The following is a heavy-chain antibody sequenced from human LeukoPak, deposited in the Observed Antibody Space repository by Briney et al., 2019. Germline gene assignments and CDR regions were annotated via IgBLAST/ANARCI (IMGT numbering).Heavy chain of an antibody. CDR1: GGSISSGGYY. Sequence: PLQTLSLTCTVSGGSISSGGYYWSWIRQHPGKGLEWIGYIYYSGSTYYNPSLKSRVTISVDTSKNQFSLKLSSVTAADTAVYYCARRGVAASFDYWGQGTLVTVSS. V-gene: IGHV4-31*03. J-gene: IGHJ4*02. D-gene: IGHD3-3*01. CDR3: ARRGVAASFDY. CDR2: IYYSGST.